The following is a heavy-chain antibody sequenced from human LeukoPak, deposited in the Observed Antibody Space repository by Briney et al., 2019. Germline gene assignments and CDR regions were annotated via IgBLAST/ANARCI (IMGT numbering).Heavy chain of an antibody. V-gene: IGHV4-39*02. D-gene: IGHD4-11*01. CDR2: VYYSGNV. J-gene: IGHJ4*01. CDR3: ARDYSNYGRYFDY. Sequence: PSETLSLTCTVSGDSISSNHYYWGWVRQPPGRGLEWIGSVYYSGNVDYNASLKSRVTVSVGASNNQFSLKLTSLTTADTAVYYCARDYSNYGRYFDYRGQGILVTVSS. CDR1: GDSISSNHYY.